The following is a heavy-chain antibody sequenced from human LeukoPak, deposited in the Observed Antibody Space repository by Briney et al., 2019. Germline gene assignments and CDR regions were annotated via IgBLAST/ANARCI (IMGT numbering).Heavy chain of an antibody. CDR2: ISSSGSTI. V-gene: IGHV3-48*03. CDR1: GFTFSSYE. CDR3: ARGGYDFWSGQLYYFDY. Sequence: PGGSLRLSCAASGFTFSSYEMNWVRQAPGKGLEWVSYISSSGSTIYYADSVKGRFTISRDNAKNSLYLQMNSLRAEDTAVYYCARGGYDFWSGQLYYFDYWGQGTLVTVSS. J-gene: IGHJ4*02. D-gene: IGHD3-3*01.